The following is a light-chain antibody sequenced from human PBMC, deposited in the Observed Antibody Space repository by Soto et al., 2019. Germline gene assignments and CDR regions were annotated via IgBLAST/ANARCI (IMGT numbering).Light chain of an antibody. CDR3: QQYGESSYA. J-gene: IGKJ2*01. V-gene: IGKV3-20*01. CDR2: GAS. CDR1: QSVSSSY. Sequence: EIVLAQSPGTLSLSPGERATLSCRASQSVSSSYLSWYHQKPGQAPRLLIYGASSRATGIPDRFSGSGSGTDFTLTISRLEPEDFAVYYCQQYGESSYAFGQGTKLQIK.